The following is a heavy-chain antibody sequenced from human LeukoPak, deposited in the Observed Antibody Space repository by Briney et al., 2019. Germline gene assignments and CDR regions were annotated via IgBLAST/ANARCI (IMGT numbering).Heavy chain of an antibody. CDR2: ISSSSSYI. V-gene: IGHV3-21*01. Sequence: GGSLRLSCAASGFTFGTYWMTWVRQAPGKGLEWVSSISSSSSYIYYADSVKGRFTISRDNAKNSLYLQMNSLRAEDTAVYYCARDLIVVVPAAISAYYYYGMDVWGQGTTVTVSS. D-gene: IGHD2-2*01. J-gene: IGHJ6*02. CDR1: GFTFGTYW. CDR3: ARDLIVVVPAAISAYYYYGMDV.